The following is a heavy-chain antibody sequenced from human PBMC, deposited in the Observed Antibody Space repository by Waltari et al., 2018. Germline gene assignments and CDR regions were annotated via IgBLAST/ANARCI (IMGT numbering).Heavy chain of an antibody. Sequence: EVQLLESGGGLVQPGGSLRLSCAASGFTFSSYAMSWVRQAPGKGLEWVSAIRGSGGSTYCADSVKGRFTISRDNSKNTLYLQMNSLRAEDTAVYYCAKAYGDSDYYYYYGMDVWGQGTTVTVSS. CDR3: AKAYGDSDYYYYYGMDV. CDR1: GFTFSSYA. J-gene: IGHJ6*02. CDR2: IRGSGGST. D-gene: IGHD4-17*01. V-gene: IGHV3-23*01.